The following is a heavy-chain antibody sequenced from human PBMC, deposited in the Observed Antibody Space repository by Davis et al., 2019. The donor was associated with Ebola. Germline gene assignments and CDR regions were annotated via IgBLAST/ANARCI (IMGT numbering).Heavy chain of an antibody. CDR2: IKQGGDER. Sequence: GGSLRLSCAASGFTFNSYWMSWVRQAPGKGLEWVANIKQGGDERYYVDSVKGRFIISRDDAKNSIFLQLNSLRAEDTAVYYCAKQLGSGFMYDGMDVWGQGTTVTVSS. CDR1: GFTFNSYW. CDR3: AKQLGSGFMYDGMDV. J-gene: IGHJ6*02. V-gene: IGHV3-7*01. D-gene: IGHD3-3*01.